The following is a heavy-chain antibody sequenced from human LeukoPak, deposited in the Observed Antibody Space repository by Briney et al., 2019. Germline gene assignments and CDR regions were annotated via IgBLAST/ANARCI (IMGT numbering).Heavy chain of an antibody. CDR3: ARRALMVRGYYYYYMDV. V-gene: IGHV4-34*01. CDR1: GFTISDYY. Sequence: GSLRLSCAASGFTISDYYMSWIRQAPGKGLEWIGEINHSGSTNYNPSLKSRVTISVDTSKNQFSLKLSSVTAADTAVYYCARRALMVRGYYYYYMDVWGKGTTVTISS. CDR2: INHSGST. D-gene: IGHD3-10*01. J-gene: IGHJ6*03.